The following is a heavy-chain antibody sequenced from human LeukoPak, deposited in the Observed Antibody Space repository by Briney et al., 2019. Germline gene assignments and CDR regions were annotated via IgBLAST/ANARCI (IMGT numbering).Heavy chain of an antibody. J-gene: IGHJ4*02. Sequence: GGSLRLSCAASGFTFSSYGMHRVRQAPGKGLEWVAVISYDGSNKYYADSVKGRFTISRDNSKNTLYLQMNSLRAEDTAVYYCAKGWGGDWGQGTLVTVSS. CDR3: AKGWGGD. D-gene: IGHD3-16*01. CDR2: ISYDGSNK. CDR1: GFTFSSYG. V-gene: IGHV3-30*18.